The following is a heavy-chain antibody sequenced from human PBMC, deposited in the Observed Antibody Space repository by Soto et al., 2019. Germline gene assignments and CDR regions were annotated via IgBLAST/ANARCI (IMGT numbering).Heavy chain of an antibody. CDR3: ARATVYVDTAMVETNYYYYGMDV. J-gene: IGHJ6*02. D-gene: IGHD5-18*01. CDR1: GGTFSSYA. CDR2: IIPIFGTA. Sequence: SVKVSCKASGGTFSSYAISWVRQAPGQGLEWMGGIIPIFGTANYAQKFQGRVTITADESTSTAYMELSSLRSEDTAVYYRARATVYVDTAMVETNYYYYGMDVWGQGTTVTVSS. V-gene: IGHV1-69*13.